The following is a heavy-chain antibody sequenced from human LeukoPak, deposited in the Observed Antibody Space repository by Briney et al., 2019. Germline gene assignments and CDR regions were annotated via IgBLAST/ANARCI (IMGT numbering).Heavy chain of an antibody. D-gene: IGHD4/OR15-4a*01. J-gene: IGHJ4*02. V-gene: IGHV1-8*01. CDR3: AGDRTMGGGIPHY. CDR1: GYTFTSYD. Sequence: EASVKVSCKASGYTFTSYDINWVRQATGQGLEWMGWMNPNSGNTGYAQKFQGRVTMTRNTSISTAYMELSSLRSEDTAVYYCAGDRTMGGGIPHYWGQGTLVTVSS. CDR2: MNPNSGNT.